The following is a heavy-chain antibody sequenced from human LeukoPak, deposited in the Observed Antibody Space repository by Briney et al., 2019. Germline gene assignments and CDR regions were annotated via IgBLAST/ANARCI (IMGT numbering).Heavy chain of an antibody. Sequence: SVTVSCKASGGTFSSYAISWVRQAPGQGLEWMGGIIPIFGTANYAQKFQGRVTITADESTSTAYMELSSLRSEDTAVYYCARVYCSSTSCYDYWGQGTLVTVSS. J-gene: IGHJ4*02. V-gene: IGHV1-69*01. CDR1: GGTFSSYA. CDR2: IIPIFGTA. CDR3: ARVYCSSTSCYDY. D-gene: IGHD2-2*01.